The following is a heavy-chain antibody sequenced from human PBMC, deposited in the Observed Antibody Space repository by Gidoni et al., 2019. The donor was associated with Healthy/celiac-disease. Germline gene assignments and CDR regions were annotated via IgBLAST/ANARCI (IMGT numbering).Heavy chain of an antibody. V-gene: IGHV4-34*01. D-gene: IGHD3-22*01. CDR3: ARVTYYYDSSGYYHRYYFDY. J-gene: IGHJ4*02. Sequence: QVQLQQWGAGLLKPSETLSLTCAVYGGSFSGYYWSWIRQPPGKGLEWIGEINHSGSTNYNPSLKSRVTVSVDTSKNQFSLKLSSVTAADTAVYYCARVTYYYDSSGYYHRYYFDYWGQGTLVTVSS. CDR1: GGSFSGYY. CDR2: INHSGST.